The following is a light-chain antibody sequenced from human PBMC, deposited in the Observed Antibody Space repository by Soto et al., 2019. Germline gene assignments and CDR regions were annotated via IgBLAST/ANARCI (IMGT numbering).Light chain of an antibody. Sequence: EVVVTQSPATLCVSPGDTATLSCRASQSISSSLAWYQQKAGQAPRLLIYGASTRTTGIPDRFSGSGSGTEFTLTISSLQSDDFAVYCWQHYNYWLGTFGQGTKVDI. CDR3: QHYNYWLGT. CDR2: GAS. J-gene: IGKJ1*01. V-gene: IGKV3-15*01. CDR1: QSISSS.